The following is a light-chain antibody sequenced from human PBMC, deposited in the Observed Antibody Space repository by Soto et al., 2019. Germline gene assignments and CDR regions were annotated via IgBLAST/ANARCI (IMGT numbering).Light chain of an antibody. CDR2: WAS. CDR3: QQYYSTPLT. CDR1: QSVLYSSNNKNY. J-gene: IGKJ4*01. Sequence: DIVMTQSPDSLAVSLGESATINCNSSQSVLYSSNNKNYLAWYQQKPGQPPKLLIYWASTRESGVPDRFSGSGSGTDFTLTISSLQAEDVAVYYCQQYYSTPLTFGGGTKVDIK. V-gene: IGKV4-1*01.